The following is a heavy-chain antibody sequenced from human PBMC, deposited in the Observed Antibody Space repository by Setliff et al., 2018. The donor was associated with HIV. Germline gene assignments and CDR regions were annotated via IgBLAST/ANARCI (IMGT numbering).Heavy chain of an antibody. CDR2: IYHTGSI. CDR3: ARPDRGSWYSWFDP. Sequence: SETLSLTCAVSGYSISSGYYWGWIRQPPGKGLEWIGNIYHTGSISYNPSLKSRVTISVDMSKNQLSLKLSSVTAADTAVYYCARPDRGSWYSWFDPWGKGTTVPSPQ. J-gene: IGHJ6*04. V-gene: IGHV4-38-2*01. D-gene: IGHD6-13*01. CDR1: GYSISSGYY.